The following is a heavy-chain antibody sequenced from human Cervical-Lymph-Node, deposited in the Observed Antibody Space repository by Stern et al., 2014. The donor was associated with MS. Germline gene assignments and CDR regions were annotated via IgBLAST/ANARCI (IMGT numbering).Heavy chain of an antibody. CDR2: IIPIFGTV. CDR3: ARGPRSQSGGSSWFDP. J-gene: IGHJ5*02. Sequence: QVQLVQSGAEVKQPGSSVKVSCKASGGTLSNYAISWVRQAPGQGLEWIGGIIPIFGTVNYAQKFQGRVTITADESTSTAYMELSSLRSEDTAVYYCARGPRSQSGGSSWFDPWGQGTLVTVSS. D-gene: IGHD1-26*01. V-gene: IGHV1-69*01. CDR1: GGTLSNYA.